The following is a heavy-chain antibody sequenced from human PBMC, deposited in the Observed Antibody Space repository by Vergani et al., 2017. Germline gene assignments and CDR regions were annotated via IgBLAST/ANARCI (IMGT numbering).Heavy chain of an antibody. CDR1: GFTFRSYE. D-gene: IGHD3-22*01. J-gene: IGHJ4*02. V-gene: IGHV3-48*03. CDR3: ARVPMRHARGYYDSSGYFDY. Sequence: EVQLVESGGGLVQPGGSLRLSCAASGFTFRSYEMNWVRQAQGKGLEWVSYISSSGSSKYYADSVKGRFTISRDNAKNSLYLQMNSLRAEDTAVYYCARVPMRHARGYYDSSGYFDYWGQGTLVTVSS. CDR2: ISSSGSSK.